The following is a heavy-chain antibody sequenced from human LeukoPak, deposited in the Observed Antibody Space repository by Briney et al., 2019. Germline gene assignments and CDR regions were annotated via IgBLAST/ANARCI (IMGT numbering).Heavy chain of an antibody. CDR3: ARDSPLPSIAAHFDY. CDR1: GFTYRNYR. Sequence: GGSLRLSCAASGFTYRNYRMSWVHQAPGKGLEWVANIKHDGSEKYYVDSVKGRFTISRDNAKNSLYLQMNSLRAEDTAVYYCARDSPLPSIAAHFDYWGQGTLVTVSS. D-gene: IGHD6-6*01. CDR2: IKHDGSEK. V-gene: IGHV3-7*05. J-gene: IGHJ4*02.